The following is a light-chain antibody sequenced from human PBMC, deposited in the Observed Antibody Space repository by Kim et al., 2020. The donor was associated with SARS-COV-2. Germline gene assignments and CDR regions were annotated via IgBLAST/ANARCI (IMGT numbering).Light chain of an antibody. CDR2: EDD. CDR1: SGSIDDND. J-gene: IGLJ2*01. Sequence: GQTVTITCTRSSGSIDDNDGPWYQQRPGGVPTTVIYEDDQRPSGVSDRFSGSIDNSSNSASLTISGLRTEDEADYYCQSYNRDNVIFGGGTQLTVL. V-gene: IGLV6-57*03. CDR3: QSYNRDNVI.